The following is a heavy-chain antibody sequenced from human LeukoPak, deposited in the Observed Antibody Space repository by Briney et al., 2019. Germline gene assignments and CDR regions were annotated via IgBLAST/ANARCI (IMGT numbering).Heavy chain of an antibody. J-gene: IGHJ3*02. CDR2: IRYDGSNK. CDR1: GFTFSSYG. V-gene: IGHV3-30*02. Sequence: GGSLRLSCAASGFTFSSYGMHWVRQAPGKGLEWVAFIRYDGSNKYYADSVKGRFTISRDNSKNTLYLQMNSLRAEDTAVYYCASLYCSGGSCYLHAFDIWGQGTMVTVSS. CDR3: ASLYCSGGSCYLHAFDI. D-gene: IGHD2-15*01.